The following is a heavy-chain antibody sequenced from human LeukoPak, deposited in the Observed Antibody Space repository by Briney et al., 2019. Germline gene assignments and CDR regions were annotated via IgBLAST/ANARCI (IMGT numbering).Heavy chain of an antibody. CDR3: ARRIGHDTRRYFDY. CDR2: INQDASEK. D-gene: IGHD2-15*01. J-gene: IGHJ4*02. Sequence: GGSLRLSCAASRFSFGTYWMSWVRQAPGKGLEWVASINQDASEKYYAGSVKGRFTISRDNAKTSVYLQMNSLRDEDTAVYFCARRIGHDTRRYFDYWGQGTLVTVSS. CDR1: RFSFGTYW. V-gene: IGHV3-7*01.